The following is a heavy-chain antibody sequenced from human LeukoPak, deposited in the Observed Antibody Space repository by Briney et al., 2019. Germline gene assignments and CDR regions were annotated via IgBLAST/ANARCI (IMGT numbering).Heavy chain of an antibody. CDR2: INHSGST. D-gene: IGHD5-18*01. V-gene: IGHV4-34*01. J-gene: IGHJ4*02. CDR1: GGSFSGYY. Sequence: SETLSLTCAVYGGSFSGYYWSWIRQPPGKGLEWIGEINHSGSTNYNPSLKSRVTISVDTSKNQFSLKLSSVTAADTAVYYCAGGDTAMTNGTERIDYWGQGTLVTVSS. CDR3: AGGDTAMTNGTERIDY.